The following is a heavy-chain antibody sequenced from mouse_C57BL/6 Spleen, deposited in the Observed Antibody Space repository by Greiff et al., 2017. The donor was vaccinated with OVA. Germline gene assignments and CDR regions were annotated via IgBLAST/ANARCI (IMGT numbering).Heavy chain of an antibody. V-gene: IGHV1-15*01. Sequence: QVQLQQSGAELVRPGASVTLSCKASGYTFTDYEMHWVKQTPVHGLEWIGAIDPETGGTAYNQKFKGKAILTADKSSSTAYIELRSLTSEDSAVYYCTRNTGSNRGYFDVWGTGTTVTVSS. J-gene: IGHJ1*03. CDR1: GYTFTDYE. CDR2: IDPETGGT. D-gene: IGHD2-5*01. CDR3: TRNTGSNRGYFDV.